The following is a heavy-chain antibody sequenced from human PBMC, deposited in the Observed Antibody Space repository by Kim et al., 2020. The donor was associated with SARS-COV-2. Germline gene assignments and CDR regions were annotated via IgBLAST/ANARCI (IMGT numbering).Heavy chain of an antibody. V-gene: IGHV4-30-4*01. J-gene: IGHJ4*02. CDR1: GGSISSGDYY. Sequence: SETLSLTCTVSGGSISSGDYYWSWIRQPPGKGLEWIGYIYYSGSTYYNPSLKSRVTISVDTSKNQFSLKLSSVTAADTAVYYCARVTEEEGWDYFDYWGQGTLVTVSS. D-gene: IGHD2-8*02. CDR3: ARVTEEEGWDYFDY. CDR2: IYYSGST.